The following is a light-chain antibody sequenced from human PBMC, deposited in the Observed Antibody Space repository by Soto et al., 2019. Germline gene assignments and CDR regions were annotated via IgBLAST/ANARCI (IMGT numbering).Light chain of an antibody. Sequence: QSVLTQPPSVSGSPGQSVTISCTGTSSDVGSYNRVSWYQQPPGIAPKLMIYEVTNRPSGVPNRFSASKSGNTASLTISGLQAEDEADYYCTSYTSSRTWVFGGGTKLTVL. V-gene: IGLV2-18*02. CDR2: EVT. CDR1: SSDVGSYNR. CDR3: TSYTSSRTWV. J-gene: IGLJ3*02.